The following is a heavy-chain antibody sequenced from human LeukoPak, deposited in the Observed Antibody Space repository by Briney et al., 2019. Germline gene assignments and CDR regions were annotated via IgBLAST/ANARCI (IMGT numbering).Heavy chain of an antibody. J-gene: IGHJ6*04. CDR2: VNTDVSFK. CDR1: GITFSNYW. Sequence: GGSLRLSCAASGITFSNYWMHWVRQAPGKGLEWVSRVNTDVSFKSAADSVKSRFTISRDNAKNTLYLQMNSLRVEDTGLYYCAAGLASATIDVWGKGTTVTVSS. V-gene: IGHV3-74*01. D-gene: IGHD3-3*02. CDR3: AAGLASATIDV.